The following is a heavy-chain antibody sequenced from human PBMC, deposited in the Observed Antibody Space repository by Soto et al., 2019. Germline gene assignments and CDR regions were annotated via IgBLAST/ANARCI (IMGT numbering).Heavy chain of an antibody. CDR1: GFTFSSYG. J-gene: IGHJ6*03. CDR3: AKDGTAFLDTWGGSGSPAPYYYYYYMDV. V-gene: IGHV3-30*18. CDR2: ISYDGSNK. D-gene: IGHD3-10*01. Sequence: GGSLRLSCAASGFTFSSYGMHWVRQAPGKGLEWVAVISYDGSNKYYADSVKGRFTISRDNSKNTLYLQMNSLRAEDTAVYYCAKDGTAFLDTWGGSGSPAPYYYYYYMDVWGKGTTVTVSS.